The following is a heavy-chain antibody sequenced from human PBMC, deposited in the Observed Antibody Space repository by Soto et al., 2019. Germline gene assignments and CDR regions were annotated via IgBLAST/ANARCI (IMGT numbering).Heavy chain of an antibody. D-gene: IGHD5-18*01. V-gene: IGHV1-24*01. Sequence: ASVKVSCKVSGYTPTELSMHWVRQAPGKGLEWMGGFDPEDGETIYAQKFQGRVTMTEDTSTDTAYMELSSLRSEDTAVYYCATAPVTAMADDAFDIWGQGTMVTVSS. CDR2: FDPEDGET. J-gene: IGHJ3*02. CDR1: GYTPTELS. CDR3: ATAPVTAMADDAFDI.